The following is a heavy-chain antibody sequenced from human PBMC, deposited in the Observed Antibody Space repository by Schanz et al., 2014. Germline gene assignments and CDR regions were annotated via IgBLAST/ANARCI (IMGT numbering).Heavy chain of an antibody. CDR2: ISSGGGST. CDR3: ARVKYCTITRCYRTETEGIYYMDV. V-gene: IGHV3-23*04. Sequence: EVQLVESGGGLVQPGGSLRLSCASSGFSFTTYAMSWVRQAPGKGLEWVSSISSGGGSTYYADSVKGRFTISRDNSKNTLYLQMKSLRAEDTAVYYCARVKYCTITRCYRTETEGIYYMDVWGKGTTVTVSS. J-gene: IGHJ6*03. D-gene: IGHD2-2*01. CDR1: GFSFTTYA.